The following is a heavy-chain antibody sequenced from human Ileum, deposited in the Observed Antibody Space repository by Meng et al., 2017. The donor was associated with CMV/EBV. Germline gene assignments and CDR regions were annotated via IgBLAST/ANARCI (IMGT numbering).Heavy chain of an antibody. V-gene: IGHV4-34*01. J-gene: IGHJ4*02. D-gene: IGHD3-16*02. Sequence: NWIRQPPGRGLEWIGEITHGGSTNFHPSLKGRVTISVDTSKNQFSLKMTSVTAADTAVYYCARTSKSSRDHDYLWGTYRRNYFVDYWGQGTLVTVSS. CDR3: ARTSKSSRDHDYLWGTYRRNYFVDY. CDR2: ITHGGST.